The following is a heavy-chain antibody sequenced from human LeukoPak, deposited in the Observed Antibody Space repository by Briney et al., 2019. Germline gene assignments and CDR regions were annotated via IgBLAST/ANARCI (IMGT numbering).Heavy chain of an antibody. CDR2: IYYSGST. CDR3: ARDPAYYYDGSGVFDY. D-gene: IGHD3-22*01. J-gene: IGHJ4*02. CDR1: GGSVSSGDYY. Sequence: SQTLSLACTVSGGSVSSGDYYWSWIRQPPGKGLEWIGYIYYSGSTYYNPSLKSRVTISVDTSKNQFSLKLSSVTAADTAVYYCARDPAYYYDGSGVFDYWGQGTLVTVSS. V-gene: IGHV4-30-4*01.